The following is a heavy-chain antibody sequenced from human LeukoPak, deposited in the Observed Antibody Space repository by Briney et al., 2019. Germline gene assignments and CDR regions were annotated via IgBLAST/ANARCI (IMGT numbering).Heavy chain of an antibody. CDR3: EKTGGRGAAWSKGSY. D-gene: IGHD1-26*01. V-gene: IGHV3-23*01. J-gene: IGHJ4*02. CDR1: GFTFSVYA. CDR2: ISGSGGST. Sequence: PGGSLRLSCAASGFTFSVYAMSWVRQAPGKGLEWVSVISGSGGSTYYADSVKGRFTISRDNSKNTLYLQMNSLRADDTALYFCEKTGGRGAAWSKGSYWGQGTLVTVSS.